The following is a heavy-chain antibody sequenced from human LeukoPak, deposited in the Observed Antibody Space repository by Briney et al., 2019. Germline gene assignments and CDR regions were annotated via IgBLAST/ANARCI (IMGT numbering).Heavy chain of an antibody. J-gene: IGHJ4*02. CDR1: GFTFTTYT. D-gene: IGHD1-26*01. CDR3: AKDKSPWAYYFDY. CDR2: ISGSGGRT. V-gene: IGHV3-23*01. Sequence: GGSLGLSCAASGFTFTTYTMTWVRQAPGKGLEWVSAISGSGGRTNYADSVKGRFNISRDNSKNTLYLEMDSLRAEDTAVYYCAKDKSPWAYYFDYWGQGTLVTVSS.